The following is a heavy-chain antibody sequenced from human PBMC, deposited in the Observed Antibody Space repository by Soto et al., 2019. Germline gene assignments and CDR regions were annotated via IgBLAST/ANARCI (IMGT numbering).Heavy chain of an antibody. D-gene: IGHD6-19*01. CDR2: VNPSGST. J-gene: IGHJ3*01. V-gene: IGHV4-34*01. Sequence: QVQLQQWGAGLLKPSETLSLICGVYGGTFSGYYWTWIRQPPGQGLEWIGEVNPSGSTNYNPSLKSRVTISADTSKNQFSLKLNSVAAADTDVYYCARGPWAGTRRPFDFWGQGTMVTVSS. CDR1: GGTFSGYY. CDR3: ARGPWAGTRRPFDF.